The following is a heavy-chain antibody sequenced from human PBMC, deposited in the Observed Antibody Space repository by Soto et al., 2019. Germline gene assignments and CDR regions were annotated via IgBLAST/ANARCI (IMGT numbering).Heavy chain of an antibody. D-gene: IGHD2-15*01. CDR1: GYSFTSYW. J-gene: IGHJ5*02. CDR3: ARRGDHIVVVVAATRLWFDP. V-gene: IGHV5-10-1*01. CDR2: IDPSDSYT. Sequence: ESLKISFKGDGYSFTSYWISWVRQIPGKGLEWMGRIDPSDSYTNYSPSFQGHVTISADKSISTAYLQWSSLKASDTAMYYCARRGDHIVVVVAATRLWFDPWGQGTLVTVS.